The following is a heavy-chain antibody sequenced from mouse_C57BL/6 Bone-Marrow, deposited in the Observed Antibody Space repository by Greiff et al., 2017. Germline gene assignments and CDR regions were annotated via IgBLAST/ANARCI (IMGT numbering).Heavy chain of an antibody. V-gene: IGHV1-78*01. J-gene: IGHJ2*01. D-gene: IGHD1-1*01. CDR2: IYTGGGST. CDR1: GYTFTDHT. Sequence: VQLQQSDAELVKPGASVKISCKVSGYTFTDHTIHWMKQRPEQGLEWIGYIYTGGGSTKYTEKFKGKATLTADKSSSTAYMQLNSLTSEDSAVYFCARSYYYGSSYDYFDYWGQGTTLTVSS. CDR3: ARSYYYGSSYDYFDY.